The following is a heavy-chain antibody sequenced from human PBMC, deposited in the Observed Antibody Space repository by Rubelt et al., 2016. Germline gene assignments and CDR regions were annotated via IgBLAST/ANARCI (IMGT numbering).Heavy chain of an antibody. D-gene: IGHD6-19*01. V-gene: IGHV3-74*02. Sequence: EVQLLESGGGLVQPGGSLRLSCAASGFTFSSYWMHWVRQAPGKGLVWVSRINSDGSSTSYADSVKGRFTISRDNSKNTLYMQMNRLVAEGTAVYYCARCVAGVWEGYYFDYWGQGTLVTVSS. CDR1: GFTFSSYW. CDR2: INSDGSST. CDR3: ARCVAGVWEGYYFDY. J-gene: IGHJ4*02.